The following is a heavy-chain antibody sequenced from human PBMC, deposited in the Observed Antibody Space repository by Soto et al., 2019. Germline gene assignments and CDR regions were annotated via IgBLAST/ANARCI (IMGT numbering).Heavy chain of an antibody. CDR1: GFTFSSYA. Sequence: EVQLLESGGGLVQPGGSLRLSCAASGFTFSSYAMSWVRQAPGKGLEWVSVISGSGGSTYYADSVKGRFTISRDNSKKTLYLQMNSMRAVDTAVYYCAKQNYDFWSGYYTVDSPYSYGMDVWGQGTTVTVSS. V-gene: IGHV3-23*01. D-gene: IGHD3-3*01. CDR2: ISGSGGST. J-gene: IGHJ6*02. CDR3: AKQNYDFWSGYYTVDSPYSYGMDV.